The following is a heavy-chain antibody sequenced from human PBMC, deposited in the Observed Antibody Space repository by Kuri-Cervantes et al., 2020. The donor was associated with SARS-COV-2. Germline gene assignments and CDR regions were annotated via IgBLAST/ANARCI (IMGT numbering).Heavy chain of an antibody. CDR3: ARAPPAAAIFFDY. V-gene: IGHV3-21*01. CDR2: ISSSSSYI. D-gene: IGHD2-2*01. J-gene: IGHJ4*02. CDR1: GFTFSSYS. Sequence: LSLTCAASGFTFSSYSMNWVRQAPGKGLEWVPSISSSSSYIYYADSVKGRFTISRDNAKNSLYLQMNSLRAEGTAVYYCARAPPAAAIFFDYWGQGTLVTVSS.